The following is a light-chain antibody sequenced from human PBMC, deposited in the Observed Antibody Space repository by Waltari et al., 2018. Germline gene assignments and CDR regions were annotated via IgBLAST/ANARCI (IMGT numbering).Light chain of an antibody. CDR2: WAS. CDR3: QQYYNTPLT. CDR1: GSVPYSSNNKNH. J-gene: IGKJ4*01. V-gene: IGKV4-1*01. Sequence: DIVMTQSPESLAVSLGERATISCKTSGSVPYSSNNKNHLAWYQQKPGQPPRLLLYWASTRESGVPDRFIGSGSETDFTLTVTSLQAEDVAVYYCQQYYNTPLTFGGGTKVGVK.